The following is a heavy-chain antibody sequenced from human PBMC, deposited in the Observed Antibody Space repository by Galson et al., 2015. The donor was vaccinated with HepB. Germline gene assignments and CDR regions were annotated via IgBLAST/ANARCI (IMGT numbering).Heavy chain of an antibody. Sequence: SLRLSCAASGFTFSSYGMHWVRQAPGKGLEWVAVIWYDGSNKYYADSVKGRFTISRDNSKNTLYLQMNSLRAEDTAVYHCAKNSGSYSLHWYFDLWGRGTLVTVSS. CDR1: GFTFSSYG. V-gene: IGHV3-33*08. J-gene: IGHJ2*01. CDR3: AKNSGSYSLHWYFDL. D-gene: IGHD1-26*01. CDR2: IWYDGSNK.